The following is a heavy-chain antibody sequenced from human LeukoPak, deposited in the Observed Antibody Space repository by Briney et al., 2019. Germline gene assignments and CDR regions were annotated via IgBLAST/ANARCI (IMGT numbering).Heavy chain of an antibody. D-gene: IGHD1-26*01. CDR3: ARERIVGAASTRYYGMDV. J-gene: IGHJ6*02. V-gene: IGHV3-23*01. CDR1: GFTFSNYA. Sequence: SGGSLRLSCAASGFTFSNYAMSWVRQAPGKGLEWVSTISNSGAGTYYADSVKGRFTISRDNSKDTLYLQMNSLRAEDTAVYYCARERIVGAASTRYYGMDVWGQGTTVTVSS. CDR2: ISNSGAGT.